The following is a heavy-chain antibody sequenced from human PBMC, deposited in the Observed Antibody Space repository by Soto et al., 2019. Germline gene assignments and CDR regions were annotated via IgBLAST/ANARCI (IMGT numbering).Heavy chain of an antibody. J-gene: IGHJ1*01. CDR1: GFTFSSYA. CDR2: ISYDGSNK. D-gene: IGHD6-13*01. V-gene: IGHV3-30*04. Sequence: GGSLRLSCAASGFTFSSYAMHWVRQAPGKGLEWVAVISYDGSNKYYADSVKGRFTISRDNSKNTLYLQMNSLRAEDTAVYYCARDSWFVAAAGIIQDSGGAEYVQHWGQGTLVTVSS. CDR3: ARDSWFVAAAGIIQDSGGAEYVQH.